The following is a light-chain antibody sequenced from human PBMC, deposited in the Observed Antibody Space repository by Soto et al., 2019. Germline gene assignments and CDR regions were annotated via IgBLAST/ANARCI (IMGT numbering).Light chain of an antibody. V-gene: IGKV3-20*01. J-gene: IGKJ1*01. CDR2: AAS. CDR3: QQYGSSSLT. CDR1: QSVSSSY. Sequence: EIVLTQSPGTLSLSPGERATLSCRASQSVSSSYLAWYQQKPGQAPRLLIYAASSRATGIPDRFSGSGSGTDFTLTISRLEPEDFAVYYCQQYGSSSLTFGQGTKVEIK.